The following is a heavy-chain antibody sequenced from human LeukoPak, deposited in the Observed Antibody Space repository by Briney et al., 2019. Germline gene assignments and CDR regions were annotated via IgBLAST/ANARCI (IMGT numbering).Heavy chain of an antibody. V-gene: IGHV3-7*01. J-gene: IGHJ4*02. CDR1: EFTFSGYW. Sequence: GGSLRLSCAASEFTFSGYWMSWFRQAPGKGLEWVATIKQDGSETDYVDSVKGRFTTSRDNAKNSLYLQMNSLRIEDTAVYYCARAQWRRPDYWGQGTLVTVSS. D-gene: IGHD5-12*01. CDR3: ARAQWRRPDY. CDR2: IKQDGSET.